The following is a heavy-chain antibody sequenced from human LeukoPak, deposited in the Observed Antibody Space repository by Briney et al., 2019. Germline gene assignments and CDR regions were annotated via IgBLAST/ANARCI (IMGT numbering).Heavy chain of an antibody. CDR3: ARGIAAAGTNGGFDY. Sequence: SETLSLTCTVSGGSISSGSYYWSWIRQPAGKGLEWIGRIYTSGSTNYNPSLKSRVTISVDTSKNQFSLKLSSVTAADTAVYYCARGIAAAGTNGGFDYWGQGTLVTVSS. D-gene: IGHD6-13*01. CDR1: GGSISSGSYY. CDR2: IYTSGST. V-gene: IGHV4-61*02. J-gene: IGHJ4*02.